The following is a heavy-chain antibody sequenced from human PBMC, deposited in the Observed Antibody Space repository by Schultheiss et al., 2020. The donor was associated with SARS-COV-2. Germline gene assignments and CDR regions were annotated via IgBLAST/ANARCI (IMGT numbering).Heavy chain of an antibody. CDR1: GGSVSRGSYY. CDR2: IDYSGST. Sequence: SETLSLTCTVSGGSVSRGSYYWSWIRQPPGKGLEWVGYIDYSGSTNYNPSLKSRVTISVDTSKNQFSLKLRSVTATDTAVYYCASTSDIVVAVATTWGQGTLVTVSS. J-gene: IGHJ1*01. V-gene: IGHV4-61*01. CDR3: ASTSDIVVAVATT. D-gene: IGHD2-15*01.